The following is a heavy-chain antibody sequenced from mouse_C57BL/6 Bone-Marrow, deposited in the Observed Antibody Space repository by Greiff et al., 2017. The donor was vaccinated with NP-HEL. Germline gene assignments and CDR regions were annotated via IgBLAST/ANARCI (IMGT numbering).Heavy chain of an antibody. V-gene: IGHV3-6*01. CDR3: ARERLGAY. J-gene: IGHJ3*01. D-gene: IGHD2-4*01. CDR1: GYSITSGYY. Sequence: ESGPGLVKPSQSLSLTCSVTGYSITSGYYWNWIRQFPGNKLEWMGYISYDGSNNYNPSLKNRISITRDTSKNQFFLKLNSVTTEDTATYYCARERLGAYWGQGTLVTVSA. CDR2: ISYDGSN.